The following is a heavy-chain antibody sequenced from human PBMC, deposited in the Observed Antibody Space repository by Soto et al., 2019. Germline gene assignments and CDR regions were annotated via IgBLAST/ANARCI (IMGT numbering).Heavy chain of an antibody. CDR3: ARDTHKYYYDSSGYANAFDI. Sequence: PGGSLRLSCAVSGFTFSMYAMSWVRQAPGKGLEWVSGINWNGGSTGYADSVKGRFTISRDNAKNSLYLQMNSLRAEDTALYYCARDTHKYYYDSSGYANAFDIWGQGTMVTVSS. CDR2: INWNGGST. CDR1: GFTFSMYA. V-gene: IGHV3-20*04. D-gene: IGHD3-22*01. J-gene: IGHJ3*02.